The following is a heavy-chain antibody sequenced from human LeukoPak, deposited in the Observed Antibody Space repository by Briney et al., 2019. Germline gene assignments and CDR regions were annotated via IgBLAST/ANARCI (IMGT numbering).Heavy chain of an antibody. V-gene: IGHV4-59*01. CDR2: IYYSGST. CDR1: DGSISSYY. CDR3: AREGDRSYPDY. D-gene: IGHD3-22*01. Sequence: SETLSLTCTVSDGSISSYYWSWIRQPPGKGLEWIGYIYYSGSTNYNPSLKSRVTISVDTSKNQFSLKLSSVTAADTAVYYCAREGDRSYPDYWGQGTLVTVSS. J-gene: IGHJ4*02.